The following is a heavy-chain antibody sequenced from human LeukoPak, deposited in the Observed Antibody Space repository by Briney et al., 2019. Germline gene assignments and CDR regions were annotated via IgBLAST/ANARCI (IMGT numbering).Heavy chain of an antibody. CDR1: GFTFSSYS. CDR3: AKARMGSSLFDY. J-gene: IGHJ4*02. D-gene: IGHD6-13*01. Sequence: SGGSLRLSCAASGFTFSSYSMTWVRQAPGKGLEWVSSVSDSGTNTYYADSVKDRFTISRDNSKNTLYLQMNSLRAEDTAVYYCAKARMGSSLFDYWGQGTLVTVSS. V-gene: IGHV3-23*01. CDR2: VSDSGTNT.